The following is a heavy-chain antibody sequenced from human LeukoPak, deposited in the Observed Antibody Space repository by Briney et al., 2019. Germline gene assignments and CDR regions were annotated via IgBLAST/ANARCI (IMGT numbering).Heavy chain of an antibody. V-gene: IGHV4-39*07. CDR1: GGSISSSSYY. CDR2: NYYSGST. D-gene: IGHD6-19*01. Sequence: SETLSLICTVSGGSISSSSYYWGWIRQPPGKGLEWIGSNYYSGSTYYNPSLKSRVTISVDTAKNQFSLKLSSVTAADTAVYYCARGSVAGTRGLSEFDYWGQGTLVTVSS. CDR3: ARGSVAGTRGLSEFDY. J-gene: IGHJ4*02.